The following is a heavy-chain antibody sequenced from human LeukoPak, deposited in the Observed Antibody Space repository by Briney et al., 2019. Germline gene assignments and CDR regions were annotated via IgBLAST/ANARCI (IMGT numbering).Heavy chain of an antibody. Sequence: GGSLRLSCAASGFTFSNYWMSWVRQAPGKGLEWVANIKRDGSEKFYVDSVKGRLTISRDNAKNSLYLQMNSLRVEDTAVYYCARVQGSSGPGIFEYWGQGTLVTVSS. CDR2: IKRDGSEK. J-gene: IGHJ4*02. CDR1: GFTFSNYW. D-gene: IGHD6-19*01. CDR3: ARVQGSSGPGIFEY. V-gene: IGHV3-7*01.